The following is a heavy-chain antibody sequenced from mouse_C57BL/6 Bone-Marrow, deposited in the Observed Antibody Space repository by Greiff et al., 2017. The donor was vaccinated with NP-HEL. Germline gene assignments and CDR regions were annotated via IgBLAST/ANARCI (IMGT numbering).Heavy chain of an antibody. J-gene: IGHJ4*01. V-gene: IGHV1-64*01. CDR1: GYTFTSYW. CDR2: IHPNSGST. D-gene: IGHD2-3*01. Sequence: QVQLQQSGAELVKPGASVKLSCKASGYTFTSYWMHWVKQRPGQGLEWIGMIHPNSGSTNYNEKFKSKATLTVDKSSSTAYMQLSSLTSEDSAVYYCARNGGYYHYAMDYWGQGTSVTVSS. CDR3: ARNGGYYHYAMDY.